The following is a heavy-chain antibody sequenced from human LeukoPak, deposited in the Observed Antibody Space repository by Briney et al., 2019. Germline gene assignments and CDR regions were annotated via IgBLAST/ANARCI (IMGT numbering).Heavy chain of an antibody. CDR1: GSTFIDYD. J-gene: IGHJ4*02. D-gene: IGHD6-19*01. V-gene: IGHV3-13*01. CDR2: IGIRGDA. CDR3: ARGGIQVSGIDEFDY. Sequence: GGSLRLSCAASGSTFIDYDMHWVRQVIGKGLEWVSAIGIRGDAHYSGSVKGRFTISRENAESSLYLQMNSLRAEDTAVYYCARGGIQVSGIDEFDYWGQGTLVTVSS.